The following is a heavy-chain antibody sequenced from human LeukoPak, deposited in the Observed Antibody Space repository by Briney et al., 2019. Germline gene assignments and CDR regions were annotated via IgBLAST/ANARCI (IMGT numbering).Heavy chain of an antibody. V-gene: IGHV4-61*02. CDR2: IYTSGST. CDR3: ARGDDFWSGYFDY. D-gene: IGHD3-3*01. J-gene: IGHJ4*02. CDR1: GGSISSGSYY. Sequence: SETLSLTCTVSGGSISSGSYYWSWIRQPAGKGLEWIERIYTSGSTNYNPSLKSRVTISVDTSKNQFSLKLSSVTAADTAVYYCARGDDFWSGYFDYWGQGTLVTVSS.